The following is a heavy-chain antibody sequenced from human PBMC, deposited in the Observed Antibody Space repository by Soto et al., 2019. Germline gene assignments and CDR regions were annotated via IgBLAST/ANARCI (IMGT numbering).Heavy chain of an antibody. CDR2: IYYSGST. Sequence: SETLSLTCTVSGGSISSSSYYWGWIRQPPGKGLEWIGSIYYSGSTYYNPSLKSRVTISVDTSKNQFSLKLSSVTAADTAVYYYARHDLTLPIMITFGGVIAGFDYWGQGTLVTVSS. D-gene: IGHD3-16*02. CDR3: ARHDLTLPIMITFGGVIAGFDY. V-gene: IGHV4-39*01. CDR1: GGSISSSSYY. J-gene: IGHJ4*02.